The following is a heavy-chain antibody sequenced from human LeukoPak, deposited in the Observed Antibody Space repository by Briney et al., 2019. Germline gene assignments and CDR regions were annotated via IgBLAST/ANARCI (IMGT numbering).Heavy chain of an antibody. D-gene: IGHD6-13*01. CDR3: ARAYSSSWYGYYYYGMDV. Sequence: GGSLRLSCAASGFTFSSYDMHWVRQATGKGLEWASAIGTAGDTYYPGSVKGRFTISRENAKNSLYLQMNSLRAGDTAVYYCARAYSSSWYGYYYYGMDVWGQGTTVTVSS. V-gene: IGHV3-13*01. CDR2: IGTAGDT. CDR1: GFTFSSYD. J-gene: IGHJ6*02.